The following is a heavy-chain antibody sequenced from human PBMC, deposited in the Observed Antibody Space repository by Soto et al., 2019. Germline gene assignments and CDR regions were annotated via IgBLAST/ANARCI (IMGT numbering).Heavy chain of an antibody. CDR1: GGSFSGYY. V-gene: IGHV4-34*01. Sequence: LSLTCAVYGGSFSGYYWSWIRQPPGKGLEWIGEINHSGSTNYDPSLKSRVTISVDTSKNQFSLKLSSVTAADTAVYYCARLVRVKGYSYGYGLYPVWGQGTTVTVSS. CDR3: ARLVRVKGYSYGYGLYPV. CDR2: INHSGST. J-gene: IGHJ6*02. D-gene: IGHD5-18*01.